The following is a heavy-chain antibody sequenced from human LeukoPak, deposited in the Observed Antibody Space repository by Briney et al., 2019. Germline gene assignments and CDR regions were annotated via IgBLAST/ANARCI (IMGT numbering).Heavy chain of an antibody. CDR3: ARDRGYSYGYIH. Sequence: GGSLRLSCAASGFTFSSYSVNWVRQAPGKGLEWVSSISSSSYIYYADSVKGRFTISRDNAKNSLYLQMNSLRAEDTAVYYCARDRGYSYGYIHWGQGTLVTVSS. D-gene: IGHD5-18*01. CDR2: ISSSSYI. V-gene: IGHV3-21*01. J-gene: IGHJ4*02. CDR1: GFTFSSYS.